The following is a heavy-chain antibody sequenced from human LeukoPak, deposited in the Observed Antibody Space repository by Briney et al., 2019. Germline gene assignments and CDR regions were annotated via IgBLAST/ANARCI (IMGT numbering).Heavy chain of an antibody. D-gene: IGHD2-15*01. J-gene: IGHJ4*02. CDR3: ARGIIGYYFDY. CDR1: GYTFTIYG. CDR2: ISAYGNT. Sequence: ASVKVSCKTSGYTFTIYGISWVRQAPGQGLEWMRLISAYGNTNYAQNLQGRVTMTTDTSTSTAYMALRSLRSDDTAVYYCARGIIGYYFDYWGQGTLVTVSS. V-gene: IGHV1-18*01.